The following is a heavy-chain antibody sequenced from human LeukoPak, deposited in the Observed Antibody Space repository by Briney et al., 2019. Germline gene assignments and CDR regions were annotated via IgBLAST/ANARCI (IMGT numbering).Heavy chain of an antibody. V-gene: IGHV1-2*04. Sequence: ASVKVSCKASGYTFTVHYMHWVRQAPGQGLEWMGWINPNSGGTNYAQKFQGWVTMTRDTSISTAYMELSRLRSDDTAVYYCARGSHYYGSGSSSDFDYWGQGTLVTVSS. D-gene: IGHD3-10*01. CDR1: GYTFTVHY. CDR3: ARGSHYYGSGSSSDFDY. J-gene: IGHJ4*02. CDR2: INPNSGGT.